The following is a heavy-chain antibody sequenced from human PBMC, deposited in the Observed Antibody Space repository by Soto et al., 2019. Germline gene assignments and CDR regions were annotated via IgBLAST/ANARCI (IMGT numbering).Heavy chain of an antibody. D-gene: IGHD6-19*01. Sequence: QVQLVQSGAEVKKPGASVKVSCKASGYTFTSYYMHWVRQAPGQGLEWMGIINPSGGSTSYAQKFQGRVTMTRDTSTSTVYMELSSLRSEDTAVYYCARPRPYSSGSTGWFDPWGQGTLVTVSS. J-gene: IGHJ5*02. CDR1: GYTFTSYY. CDR3: ARPRPYSSGSTGWFDP. V-gene: IGHV1-46*03. CDR2: INPSGGST.